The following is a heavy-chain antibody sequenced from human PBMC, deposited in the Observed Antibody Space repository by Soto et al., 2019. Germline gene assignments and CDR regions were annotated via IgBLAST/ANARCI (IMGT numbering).Heavy chain of an antibody. V-gene: IGHV4-4*02. J-gene: IGHJ3*02. CDR3: ARAPRGVVPADDASDI. CDR1: GGSVSSNNW. CDR2: IYHSGSA. D-gene: IGHD2-21*02. Sequence: QVQLQESGPGLVKPSGTLSLTCAVSGGSVSSNNWWSWFRRSPGGGLEWMGEIYHSGSAHYNPSPTKRGTMMPQNGPQLFPIALLAATPAATAAYYCARAPRGVVPADDASDIWGPGTMFIVSS.